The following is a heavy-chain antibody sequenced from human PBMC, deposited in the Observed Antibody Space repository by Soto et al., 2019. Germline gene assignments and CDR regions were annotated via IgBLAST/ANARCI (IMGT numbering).Heavy chain of an antibody. CDR2: INVGKGHT. CDR1: GYTFTDYT. D-gene: IGHD6-6*01. J-gene: IGHJ4*02. CDR3: VKDHPSLSI. Sequence: QVQLVQSGAEEKKPGASVKISCKASGYTFTDYTMHWVRQAPGQKFEWMGWINVGKGHTKCSQNFQGRLTITRDTSASTAYMELSSLSSEDTAVYYCVKDHPSLSIWGQGTLVTVSS. V-gene: IGHV1-3*05.